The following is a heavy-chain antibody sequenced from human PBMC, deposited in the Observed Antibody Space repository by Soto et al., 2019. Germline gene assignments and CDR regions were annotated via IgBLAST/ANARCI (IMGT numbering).Heavy chain of an antibody. CDR2: IYYSGST. CDR1: GGSISSSSYY. V-gene: IGHV4-39*07. Sequence: ETLSLTCTVSGGSISSSSYYWGWIRQPPGKGLEWIGSIYYSGSTYYNPSLKSRVTISVDTSKNQFSLKLSSVTAADTAVYYCARGDSGYYDSSGYYSYWGQGTLVTVSS. CDR3: ARGDSGYYDSSGYYSY. D-gene: IGHD3-22*01. J-gene: IGHJ4*02.